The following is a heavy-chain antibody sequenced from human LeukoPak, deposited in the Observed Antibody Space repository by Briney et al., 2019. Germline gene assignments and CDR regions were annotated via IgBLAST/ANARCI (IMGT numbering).Heavy chain of an antibody. D-gene: IGHD3-3*01. Sequence: SETLSLTCTVSGGSICSYYWSWIRQPPGKGLEWIGYIYTSGSTNYNPSLKSRVTISVDTSKNQFSLKLSSVAAADTAVYYCARQGVWSGYYTIWFDPWGQGTLVTVSS. V-gene: IGHV4-4*09. CDR2: IYTSGST. CDR1: GGSICSYY. CDR3: ARQGVWSGYYTIWFDP. J-gene: IGHJ5*02.